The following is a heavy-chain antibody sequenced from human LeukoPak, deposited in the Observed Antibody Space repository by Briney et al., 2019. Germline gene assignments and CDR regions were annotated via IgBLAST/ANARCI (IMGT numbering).Heavy chain of an antibody. V-gene: IGHV4-59*08. CDR3: ARSRGYSYGTTFLDY. Sequence: SETLSLTCTVSGGSISTYYWSWIRQPPGKGLEWVGYIYYSGSINYNPSLKSRVTISVDTSKNQFSLKLSSVTAADTAVYYCARSRGYSYGTTFLDYWGQGTLVTVSS. CDR1: GGSISTYY. J-gene: IGHJ4*02. D-gene: IGHD5-18*01. CDR2: IYYSGSI.